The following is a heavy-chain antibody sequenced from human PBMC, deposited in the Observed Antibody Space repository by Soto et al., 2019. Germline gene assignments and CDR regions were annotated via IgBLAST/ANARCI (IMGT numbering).Heavy chain of an antibody. CDR2: ISGSGRTI. CDR1: GIVFSDY. D-gene: IGHD3-16*01. J-gene: IGHJ5*02. Sequence: QVQLVESGGGLVKPGGSLRLSCAASGIVFSDYMSWVRQAPGKGLEWLSYISGSGRTIYSADCVKGRFTISRDNATNSLYLQMNNVRTEDTAVYYCARLPFPWGWFDPWGQGTLVTVSS. V-gene: IGHV3-11*01. CDR3: ARLPFPWGWFDP.